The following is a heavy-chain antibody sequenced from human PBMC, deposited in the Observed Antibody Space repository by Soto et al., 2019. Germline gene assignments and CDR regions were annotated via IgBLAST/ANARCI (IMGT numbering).Heavy chain of an antibody. D-gene: IGHD2-2*01. CDR2: IYYSGNT. J-gene: IGHJ6*02. CDR1: GGSVSSGSYY. Sequence: GPGPKRASETLSLTCTVSGGSVSSGSYYWSWIRQPPGKGLEWIGYIYYSGNTNYNPSLKSRVTISVDTSKNQFSLKLSSVTAADTAVYYCARRGVVPAALPWAARDYYYYYGMDVWGQGTTVTVSS. CDR3: ARRGVVPAALPWAARDYYYYYGMDV. V-gene: IGHV4-61*01.